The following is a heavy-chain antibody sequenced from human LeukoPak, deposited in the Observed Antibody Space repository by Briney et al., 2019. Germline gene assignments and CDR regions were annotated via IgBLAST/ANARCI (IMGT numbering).Heavy chain of an antibody. Sequence: GGSLRLSCAASGFTFSSYSMNWVRQAPGKGLEWVSYISSSSSTIYYADSVKGRFTISRDNAKNSLYLQMNSLRAEDTAVYYCARDQGSGRNDAFDIWGQGTMVTVSS. V-gene: IGHV3-48*01. CDR1: GFTFSSYS. J-gene: IGHJ3*02. CDR3: ARDQGSGRNDAFDI. D-gene: IGHD3-10*01. CDR2: ISSSSSTI.